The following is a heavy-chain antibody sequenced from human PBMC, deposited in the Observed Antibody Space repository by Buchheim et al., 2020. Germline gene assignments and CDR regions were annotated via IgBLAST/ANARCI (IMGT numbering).Heavy chain of an antibody. J-gene: IGHJ3*02. D-gene: IGHD3-10*01. CDR3: ATGMRHYGSGNDDIGFDI. Sequence: EVQLVESGGGLVQPGGSLRLSCAASGFSFSSYWMNWVRQAPGKGPEWVANIKQDGSAKTFVDSVKGRFTISRDNAKNSLYLQMNSLRAEDTAVYYCATGMRHYGSGNDDIGFDIWGQGT. CDR1: GFSFSSYW. CDR2: IKQDGSAK. V-gene: IGHV3-7*01.